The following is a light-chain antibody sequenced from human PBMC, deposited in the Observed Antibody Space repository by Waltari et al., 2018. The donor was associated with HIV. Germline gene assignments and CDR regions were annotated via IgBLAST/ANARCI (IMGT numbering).Light chain of an antibody. CDR2: ALS. CDR1: SSDVGGYNY. V-gene: IGLV2-8*01. CDR3: SSYTGSDSVV. J-gene: IGLJ2*01. Sequence: QSALTQPPSASGSPGQSVTISCTGTSSDVGGYNYVSWYQQHPGRAPKLMIYALSKWPSGVPDRFSGSKSGNTASLTVSGLQAEDEADYYCSSYTGSDSVVFGGGTKLTVL.